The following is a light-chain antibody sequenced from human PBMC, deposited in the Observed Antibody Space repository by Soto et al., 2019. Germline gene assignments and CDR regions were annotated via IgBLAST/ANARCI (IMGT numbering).Light chain of an antibody. CDR1: SSDVGGYNY. J-gene: IGLJ1*01. CDR3: SSYRSTSVYV. Sequence: QSVLTKPASVSVSPGQSITISCSGTSSDVGGYNYVSLYQQYPGKAPKLMIYEVTHRPSGVSNRFSGSKSGNTASLTISGLQAEDEANYYCSSYRSTSVYVFGTGTKVTVL. V-gene: IGLV2-14*01. CDR2: EVT.